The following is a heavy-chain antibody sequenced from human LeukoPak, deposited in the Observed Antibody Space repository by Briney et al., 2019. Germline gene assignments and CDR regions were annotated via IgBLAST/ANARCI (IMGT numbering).Heavy chain of an antibody. CDR2: ISYDGSNK. D-gene: IGHD2-21*02. Sequence: GGSLRLSCAASVFTFSSYGMHWVRQAPGKGLEWVAVISYDGSNKYYADSVKGRFTISRDNSKNTLYLQMNSLRAEDTAVYYCAKGCGGDCEYYYYGMDVWGQGTTVTVSS. V-gene: IGHV3-30*18. CDR3: AKGCGGDCEYYYYGMDV. J-gene: IGHJ6*01. CDR1: VFTFSSYG.